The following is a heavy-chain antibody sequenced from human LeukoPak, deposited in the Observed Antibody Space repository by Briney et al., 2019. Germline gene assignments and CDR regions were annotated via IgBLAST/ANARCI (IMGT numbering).Heavy chain of an antibody. D-gene: IGHD3-22*01. V-gene: IGHV4-39*07. CDR2: IYHSGST. J-gene: IGHJ4*02. CDR1: GGSISSTNYY. CDR3: ARVDYYDSSGYYYFDY. Sequence: SETLSLTCTVSGGSISSTNYYWGWIRQPPGKGLEWIGSIYHSGSTYYNPSLKSRVTISVDTSKNQFSLKLSSVTAADTAVYYCARVDYYDSSGYYYFDYWGQGTLVTVSS.